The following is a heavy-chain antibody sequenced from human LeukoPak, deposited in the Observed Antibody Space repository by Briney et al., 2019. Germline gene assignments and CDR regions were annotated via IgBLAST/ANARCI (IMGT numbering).Heavy chain of an antibody. V-gene: IGHV3-53*01. CDR1: GFTVSNNY. J-gene: IGHJ4*02. Sequence: GGSLRLSCAASGFTVSNNYLNWVRQAPGKGLEWVSVIYSGGTTYYADSVKGRFTISRDSSKTTLYLQMNSLRAGDTAVYYCARGLKYSSGWFYFDYWGQGTLVTVSS. CDR2: IYSGGTT. CDR3: ARGLKYSSGWFYFDY. D-gene: IGHD6-19*01.